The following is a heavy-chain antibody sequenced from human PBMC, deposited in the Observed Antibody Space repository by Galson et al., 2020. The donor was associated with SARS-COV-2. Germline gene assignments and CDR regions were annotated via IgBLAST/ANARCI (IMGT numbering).Heavy chain of an antibody. D-gene: IGHD3-9*01. J-gene: IGHJ4*02. CDR2: INHSGSI. CDR1: GGSFNGYY. V-gene: IGHV4-34*01. Sequence: SETLSLTCAVYGGSFNGYYWSWIRQSPGKGLEWIGEINHSGSINYNPSLKSRVTMSVDTSKNQFSLKLTSITVADTAVYYCARGHHRITTLVVFLTGASFYFDSWGQGTLVTVSS. CDR3: ARGHHRITTLVVFLTGASFYFDS.